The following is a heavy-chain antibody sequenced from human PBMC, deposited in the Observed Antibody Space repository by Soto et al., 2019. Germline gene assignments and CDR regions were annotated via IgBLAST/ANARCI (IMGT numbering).Heavy chain of an antibody. CDR3: ARSYTRSYYFYYYGVDV. J-gene: IGHJ6*02. V-gene: IGHV1-8*01. CDR1: GYTFTSYD. Sequence: QVQLVQSGAEVKKPGASVKVSCKASGYTFTSYDINWVRQSTGQGLEWMGWMNPNSGNTGYAQKFQGRVTMTRNTSISTAYMELSSLRSEDTAVYYCARSYTRSYYFYYYGVDVWGQGTTVTVSS. D-gene: IGHD1-26*01. CDR2: MNPNSGNT.